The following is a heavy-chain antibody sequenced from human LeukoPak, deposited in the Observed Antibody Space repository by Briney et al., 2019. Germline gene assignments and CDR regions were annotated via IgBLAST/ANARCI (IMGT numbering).Heavy chain of an antibody. Sequence: GGSLRLSCAASGFTFSSYAMSWVRQAPGKGLEWVSGISGSGGSTYYADSVKGRLTISRDNSKNTLYLQMNSLRAEDTAVYYCARSFSGWANFDNWGRGTLDTVSS. CDR3: ARSFSGWANFDN. V-gene: IGHV3-23*01. CDR1: GFTFSSYA. J-gene: IGHJ4*02. CDR2: ISGSGGST. D-gene: IGHD6-19*01.